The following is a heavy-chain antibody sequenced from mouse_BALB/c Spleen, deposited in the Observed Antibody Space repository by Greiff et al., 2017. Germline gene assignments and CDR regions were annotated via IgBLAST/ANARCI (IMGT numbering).Heavy chain of an antibody. CDR1: GYTFTSYW. D-gene: IGHD1-1*01. J-gene: IGHJ4*01. CDR3: ARGYGSSLYAMDY. CDR2: IYPGDGDT. Sequence: QVQLQQSGAELARPGASVKLSCKASGYTFTSYWMQWVKQRPGQGLEWIGAIYPGDGDTRYTQKFKGKATLTADKSSSTAYMQLSSLASEDSAVYYCARGYGSSLYAMDYWGQGTSVTVSS. V-gene: IGHV1-87*01.